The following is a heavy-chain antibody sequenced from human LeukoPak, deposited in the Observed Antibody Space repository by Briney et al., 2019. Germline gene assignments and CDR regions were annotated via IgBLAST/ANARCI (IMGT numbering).Heavy chain of an antibody. D-gene: IGHD3-22*01. Sequence: ASVKVSCKASGYTLIDYYMHWVRQAPGQGLEWMGIINPRGGSTIYAQDFQGRVTLTRDTSTSTVYMELSSLRSEDTAVYYCARHKDHYDSSGYYSPSDYWGQGTLVTVSS. V-gene: IGHV1-46*01. CDR2: INPRGGST. CDR1: GYTLIDYY. CDR3: ARHKDHYDSSGYYSPSDY. J-gene: IGHJ4*02.